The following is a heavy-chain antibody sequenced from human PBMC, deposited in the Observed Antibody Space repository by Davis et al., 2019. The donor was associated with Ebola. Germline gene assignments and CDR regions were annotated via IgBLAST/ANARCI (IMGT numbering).Heavy chain of an antibody. J-gene: IGHJ4*02. V-gene: IGHV4-39*01. CDR3: ARQEYSSSLAFDY. CDR2: IYYSGST. D-gene: IGHD6-6*01. CDR1: GGSISSSSYY. Sequence: SQTPSLTRTVSGGSISSSSYYWGWLRQPPGKGLEWIGSIYYSGSTYYNPSLKSRVTISVDTSKNQFSLKLSSVTAADTAVYYCARQEYSSSLAFDYWGQGTLVTVSS.